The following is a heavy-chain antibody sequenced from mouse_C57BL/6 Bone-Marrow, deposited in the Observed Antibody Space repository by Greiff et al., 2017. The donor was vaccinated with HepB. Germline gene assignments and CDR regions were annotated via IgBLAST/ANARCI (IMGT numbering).Heavy chain of an antibody. CDR3: ARRAAYDYADY. V-gene: IGHV5-17*01. J-gene: IGHJ2*01. CDR2: ISSGSSTI. D-gene: IGHD2-4*01. CDR1: GFTFSDYG. Sequence: EVMLVESGGGLVKPGGSLKLSCAASGFTFSDYGMHWVRQAPEKGLEWVAYISSGSSTIYYADTVKGRFTISRDNAKNTLFLQMTSLRSEETAMYYCARRAAYDYADYWGQGTTLTVSS.